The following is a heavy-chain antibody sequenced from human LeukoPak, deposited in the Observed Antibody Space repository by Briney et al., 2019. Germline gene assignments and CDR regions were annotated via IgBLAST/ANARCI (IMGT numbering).Heavy chain of an antibody. Sequence: GASVKVSCKASGYTFTGYYMHWVRQAPGQGLEWMGWISAYNGNTNYAQKLQGRVTMTTDTSTSTAYMELRSLRSDDTAVYYCARENLYYYGSGSYYQTYYFDYWGQGTLVTVSS. D-gene: IGHD3-10*01. CDR2: ISAYNGNT. CDR3: ARENLYYYGSGSYYQTYYFDY. CDR1: GYTFTGYY. J-gene: IGHJ4*02. V-gene: IGHV1-18*04.